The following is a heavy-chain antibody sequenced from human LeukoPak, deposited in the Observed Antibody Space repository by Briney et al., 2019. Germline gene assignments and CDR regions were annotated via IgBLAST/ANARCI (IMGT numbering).Heavy chain of an antibody. CDR2: IIPIFETT. Sequence: ASVKVSCKASGGTFSNYAISWVRQTPGQGLEWMGGIIPIFETTNYTQKFQSRVTITADESTSTVYMELSSLRSDDTAVYFCARAGSSSWSGFDYWGQGTLVTVSS. CDR1: GGTFSNYA. D-gene: IGHD6-13*01. V-gene: IGHV1-69*13. CDR3: ARAGSSSWSGFDY. J-gene: IGHJ4*02.